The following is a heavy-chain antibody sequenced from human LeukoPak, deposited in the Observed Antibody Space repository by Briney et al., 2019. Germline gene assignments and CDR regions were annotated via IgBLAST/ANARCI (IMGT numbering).Heavy chain of an antibody. J-gene: IGHJ4*02. Sequence: SVKVSCKASGGTFSSYTISWVRQAPGQGLEWMGRIIPILGIANYAQKFQGRVTMTRDTSTSTVYMELSSLRSEDTAVYYCARVVDYGDYIGYWGQGTLVTVSS. V-gene: IGHV1-69*02. CDR1: GGTFSSYT. CDR2: IIPILGIA. CDR3: ARVVDYGDYIGY. D-gene: IGHD4-17*01.